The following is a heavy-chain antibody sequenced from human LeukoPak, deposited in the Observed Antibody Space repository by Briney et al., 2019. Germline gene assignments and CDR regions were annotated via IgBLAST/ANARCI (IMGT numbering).Heavy chain of an antibody. Sequence: SVKVSCKASGGTFSSYAISWVRQAPGQGLEWMGRIIPILGIANYAQKFQGRVTITADKSTSTAYMELSSLRSEDTAVYYCASRSSSFLSQSDYYGMDVWGQGTTVTVSS. V-gene: IGHV1-69*04. D-gene: IGHD6-13*01. CDR2: IIPILGIA. CDR3: ASRSSSFLSQSDYYGMDV. J-gene: IGHJ6*02. CDR1: GGTFSSYA.